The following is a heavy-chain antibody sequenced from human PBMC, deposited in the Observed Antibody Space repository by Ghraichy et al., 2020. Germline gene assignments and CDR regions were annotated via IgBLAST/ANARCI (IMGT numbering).Heavy chain of an antibody. CDR1: GFTFSKYG. CDR3: AKERDTSGYYSFRGDYYGMDV. CDR2: ISYDGSNR. V-gene: IGHV3-30*18. Sequence: GESLNISCAASGFTFSKYGMHWVRQAPGKGLEWVAVISYDGSNRHYADSGRFTISRDNSKNTLFLQMNFLRAEDTAVYYCAKERDTSGYYSFRGDYYGMDVWGQGTTVTVSS. J-gene: IGHJ6*02. D-gene: IGHD3-22*01.